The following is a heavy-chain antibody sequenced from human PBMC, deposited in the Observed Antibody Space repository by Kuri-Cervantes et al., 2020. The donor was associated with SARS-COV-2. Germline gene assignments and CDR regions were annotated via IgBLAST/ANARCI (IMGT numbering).Heavy chain of an antibody. CDR1: GFTFSSYG. CDR2: ISGSGGST. V-gene: IGHV3-23*01. Sequence: GESLKISCAASGFTFSSYGMSWVRQAPGKGLEWVSAISGSGGSTYYADSVKGRFTISRDNSKNTLYLQMNSLRAEDTAVYYCAKDQRGNPDYFDYWGQGTLVTVSS. CDR3: AKDQRGNPDYFDY. D-gene: IGHD1-14*01. J-gene: IGHJ4*02.